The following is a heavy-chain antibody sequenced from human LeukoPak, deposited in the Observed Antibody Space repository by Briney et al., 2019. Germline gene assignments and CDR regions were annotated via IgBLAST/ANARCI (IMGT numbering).Heavy chain of an antibody. V-gene: IGHV3-13*01. CDR2: IGTAGDT. CDR1: GFTFSSYD. D-gene: IGHD4-11*01. Sequence: GGSLRLSCAASGFTFSSYDMHWVRQATGKGLEWVSAIGTAGDTYYPGSVKGRFTISRENAKNSLYLQMNSLRAGDTAVYYCARGADVYSNYYYYYYMDVWGKGTTVTVS. J-gene: IGHJ6*03. CDR3: ARGADVYSNYYYYYYMDV.